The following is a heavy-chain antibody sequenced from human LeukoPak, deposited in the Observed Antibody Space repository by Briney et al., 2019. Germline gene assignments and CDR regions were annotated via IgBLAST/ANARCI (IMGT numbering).Heavy chain of an antibody. CDR3: ARSASWYFDL. J-gene: IGHJ2*01. CDR2: IYNSGSA. V-gene: IGHV4-4*07. CDR1: GGSISSFY. Sequence: SDTLSLTCTVSGGSISSFYWSWIRRPAGKGLEWIGSIYNSGSANYNPSLKSRVTMTVDTSKNQFSLKLRSVTAADTAVYYCARSASWYFDLWGRGTLVTVSS.